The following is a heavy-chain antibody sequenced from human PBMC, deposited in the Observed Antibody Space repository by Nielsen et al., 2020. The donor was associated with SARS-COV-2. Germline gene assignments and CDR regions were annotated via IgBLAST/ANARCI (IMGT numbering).Heavy chain of an antibody. Sequence: SETLSLTCTVSGGSISSYYWSWIRQPPGKGLEWIGYIYYSGSTNYNPSLKSRVTISVDTSKNQFSLKLSSVTAADTAVYYYARVGVEMVTMYYFDYWGQGTLVTVSS. CDR2: IYYSGST. J-gene: IGHJ4*02. CDR1: GGSISSYY. D-gene: IGHD5-24*01. CDR3: ARVGVEMVTMYYFDY. V-gene: IGHV4-59*01.